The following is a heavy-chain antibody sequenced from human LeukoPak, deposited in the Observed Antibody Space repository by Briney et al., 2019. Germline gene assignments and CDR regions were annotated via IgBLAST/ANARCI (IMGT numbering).Heavy chain of an antibody. CDR2: ISGSGGST. Sequence: GGSLRLSCAASGFTFSSYAMSWVRQAPGKGLEWVSAISGSGGSTYYADSVKGRFTISRDNSKNTLYLQMNSLRAEDTAVYYCAKFVDGGLDWNWFDPWGQGTLVTVSS. V-gene: IGHV3-23*01. CDR1: GFTFSSYA. J-gene: IGHJ5*02. CDR3: AKFVDGGLDWNWFDP. D-gene: IGHD3-10*01.